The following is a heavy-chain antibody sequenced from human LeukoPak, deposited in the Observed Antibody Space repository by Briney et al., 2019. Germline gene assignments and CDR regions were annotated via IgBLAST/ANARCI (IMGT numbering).Heavy chain of an antibody. CDR3: ARHEGLLWFGESKYYFDY. CDR2: IYYSGST. Sequence: KASETLSLTCTVSGGSISSYYWGWIRQPPGKGLEWIGYIYYSGSTNYKSSLKSRVTISVDTSKNQFSLKLSSVTAADTAVYYCARHEGLLWFGESKYYFDYWGQGTLVTVSS. D-gene: IGHD3-10*01. V-gene: IGHV4-59*08. CDR1: GGSISSYY. J-gene: IGHJ4*02.